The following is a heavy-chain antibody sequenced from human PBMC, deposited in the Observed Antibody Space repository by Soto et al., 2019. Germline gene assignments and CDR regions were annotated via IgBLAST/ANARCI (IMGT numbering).Heavy chain of an antibody. D-gene: IGHD2-15*01. CDR1: GGSVSSNSAA. CDR2: TYYRSKWYN. CDR3: ARDPIVWTDYYGMDV. V-gene: IGHV6-1*01. J-gene: IGHJ6*04. Sequence: SQTLSLTCDISGGSVSSNSAALNWIRQSPSRGLEWLGRTYYRSKWYNDDAVSVTSRITINPATSKNQFSLQLNSVTPEDKAVYYCARDPIVWTDYYGMDVWGEGTTVTVSP.